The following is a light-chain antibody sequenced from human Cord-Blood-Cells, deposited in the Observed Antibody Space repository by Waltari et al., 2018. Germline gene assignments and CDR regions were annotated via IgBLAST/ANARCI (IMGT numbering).Light chain of an antibody. Sequence: EIVMRQSPATLSVSPGERATLSCRASQSVSSNLAWYQQKPGQAPRLLIYGAFTRATGIPARFSGSGSGTEFTLTISSLQSEDFAVYYGQQYNNWPPYSFGQGTKLEIK. CDR3: QQYNNWPPYS. CDR1: QSVSSN. J-gene: IGKJ2*03. CDR2: GAF. V-gene: IGKV3-15*01.